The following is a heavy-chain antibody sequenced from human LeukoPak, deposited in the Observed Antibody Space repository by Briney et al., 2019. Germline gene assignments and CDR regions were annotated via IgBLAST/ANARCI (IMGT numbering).Heavy chain of an antibody. CDR1: GYSPSRYW. CDR2: IYPGDSDA. V-gene: IGHV5-51*01. CDR3: ARPYSSTSIAGAWSY. D-gene: IGHD6-6*01. J-gene: IGHJ4*02. Sequence: GESLKISCQGFGYSPSRYWIGWGRQMPGKGLEWMGIIYPGDSDARYSPSFQGQVTISVDKSISTAYLQWSSLKASDTAIYYCARPYSSTSIAGAWSYWGQGTLVTVSS.